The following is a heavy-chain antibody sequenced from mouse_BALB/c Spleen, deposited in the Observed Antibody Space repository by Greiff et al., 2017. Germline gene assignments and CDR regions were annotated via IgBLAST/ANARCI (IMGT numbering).Heavy chain of an antibody. J-gene: IGHJ3*01. D-gene: IGHD1-1*01. CDR1: GFNIKDTY. CDR2: IDPANGNT. CDR3: APTYYYGSSSFAD. Sequence: VQLQQSGAELVKPGASVKLSCTASGFNIKDTYMHWVKQRPEQGLEWIGRIDPANGNTKYDPKFQGKATITADTSSNTAYLQLSSLTSEDTAVYYCAPTYYYGSSSFADWGQGTLVTVSA. V-gene: IGHV14-3*02.